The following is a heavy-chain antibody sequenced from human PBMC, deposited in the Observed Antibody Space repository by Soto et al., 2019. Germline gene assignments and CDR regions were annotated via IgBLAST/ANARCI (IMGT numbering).Heavy chain of an antibody. Sequence: GGYLRLSCAASGFTFSNYGMTWVRQAPGKGLEWVSAISGSGRSTFYADSVKGRFTISRDNSKNTLYLQMNSLRAEDTAVYYCAKFSATSIYDISSVPDYWGQGTLVTVSS. CDR2: ISGSGRST. J-gene: IGHJ4*02. CDR1: GFTFSNYG. V-gene: IGHV3-23*01. D-gene: IGHD6-6*01. CDR3: AKFSATSIYDISSVPDY.